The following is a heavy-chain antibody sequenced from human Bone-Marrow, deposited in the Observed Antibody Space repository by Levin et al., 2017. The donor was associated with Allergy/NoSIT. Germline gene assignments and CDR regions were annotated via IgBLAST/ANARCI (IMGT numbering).Heavy chain of an antibody. V-gene: IGHV1-24*01. Sequence: VASVKVSCKISGFKFTELSIHWVRQAPGKGLEWVGGFDPEDGDTVYAQKLQGRVTMTEDTSIRTAFLELSSLRSEDTAIYYCTTGPRGTYDLSDHWGQGTLVTVSS. CDR2: FDPEDGDT. CDR1: GFKFTELS. D-gene: IGHD1-26*01. J-gene: IGHJ5*02. CDR3: TTGPRGTYDLSDH.